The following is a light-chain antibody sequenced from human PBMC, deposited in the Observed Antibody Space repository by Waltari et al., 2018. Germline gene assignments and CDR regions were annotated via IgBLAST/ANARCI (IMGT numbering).Light chain of an antibody. V-gene: IGKV1-39*01. J-gene: IGKJ4*01. Sequence: DFQMTQSPSSLSASLGDRVTITCRASQSLSTYLNWYEQKPGKAPNLLIYAASSLQSGVPSRFSGSGSGTDFTLTISSLQPEDFATYYCQQSYSPLTFGGGTKVEIK. CDR3: QQSYSPLT. CDR1: QSLSTY. CDR2: AAS.